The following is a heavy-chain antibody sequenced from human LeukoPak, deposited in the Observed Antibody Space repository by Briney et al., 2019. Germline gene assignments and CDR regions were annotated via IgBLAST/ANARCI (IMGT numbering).Heavy chain of an antibody. CDR2: IYYSGNT. V-gene: IGHV4-39*07. CDR1: VGSISSSSYY. Sequence: PSGTLSLTCTVSVGSISSSSYYWGWIRQPPGKGLEWIGTIYYSGNTYYNPSLKSRVTISVDTSKNQFSLKLSSVTAADTAVYYCARYSAEAPWELPSYFDYWGQGTLVTVSS. D-gene: IGHD1-26*01. J-gene: IGHJ4*02. CDR3: ARYSAEAPWELPSYFDY.